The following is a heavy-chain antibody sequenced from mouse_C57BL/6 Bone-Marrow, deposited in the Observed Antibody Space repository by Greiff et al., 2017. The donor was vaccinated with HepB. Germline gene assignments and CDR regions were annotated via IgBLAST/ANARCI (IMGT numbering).Heavy chain of an antibody. V-gene: IGHV2-2*01. CDR2: IWSGGST. J-gene: IGHJ1*03. D-gene: IGHD1-1*01. CDR1: GFSLTSYG. CDR3: ARNWATYYGSPWYFDV. Sequence: QVQLKESGPGLVQPSQSLSITCTVSGFSLTSYGVHWVRQSPGKGLEWLGVIWSGGSTDYNAAFISRLSISKDNSKSQVFFKMNSLQADDTAIYYCARNWATYYGSPWYFDVWGTGTTVTVSS.